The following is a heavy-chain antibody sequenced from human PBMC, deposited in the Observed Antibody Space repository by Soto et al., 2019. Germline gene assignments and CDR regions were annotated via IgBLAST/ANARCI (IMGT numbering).Heavy chain of an antibody. Sequence: ASVKVSCKASGGTFSSYAISWVRQAPGQRLEWMGGIIPIFGTANYAQKFQGRVTITADESTSTAYMELSSLRSEDTAVYYCARSQERITIFGVVPGGHYYYYGMDVWGQGTTVTVSS. V-gene: IGHV1-69*13. CDR3: ARSQERITIFGVVPGGHYYYYGMDV. J-gene: IGHJ6*02. D-gene: IGHD3-3*01. CDR1: GGTFSSYA. CDR2: IIPIFGTA.